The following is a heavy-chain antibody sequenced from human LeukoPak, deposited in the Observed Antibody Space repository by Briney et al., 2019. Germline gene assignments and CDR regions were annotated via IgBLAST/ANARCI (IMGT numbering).Heavy chain of an antibody. CDR2: MNPNSGNT. V-gene: IGHV1-8*01. Sequence: ASVKVSCKASGYTVTSYDINWVRQATGQGLEWMGWMNPNSGNTGYAQKFQGRVTMTRNTSISTAYMELSSLRSEDTAVYYCARGGDGYSYYYYYMDVWGKGTTVTVSS. CDR3: ARGGDGYSYYYYYMDV. J-gene: IGHJ6*03. D-gene: IGHD5-24*01. CDR1: GYTVTSYD.